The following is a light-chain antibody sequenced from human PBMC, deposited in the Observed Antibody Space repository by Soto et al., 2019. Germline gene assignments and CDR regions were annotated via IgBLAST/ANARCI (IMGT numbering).Light chain of an antibody. J-gene: IGLJ1*01. CDR3: SSYAGSNNYV. V-gene: IGLV2-8*01. CDR2: GVT. CDR1: SSDVGAYTS. Sequence: QSALTQPPSASWFPGQSVTISCTGASSDVGAYTSVSWYQQHPGKAPKLMIYGVTERPSGVPDRFSGSKSGNTASLTVSGLQTEEEAYYYCSSYAGSNNYVIGTGTKVTVL.